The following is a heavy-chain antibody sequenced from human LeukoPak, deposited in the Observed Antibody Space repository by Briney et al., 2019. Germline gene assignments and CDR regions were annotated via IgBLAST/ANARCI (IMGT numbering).Heavy chain of an antibody. Sequence: SVKGRFTISRDNANNSLYLQMNSLRAEDTAVFYCAKDHLPGIVVADRDYWGQGTLVTVSS. V-gene: IGHV3-21*01. D-gene: IGHD6-19*01. J-gene: IGHJ4*02. CDR3: AKDHLPGIVVADRDY.